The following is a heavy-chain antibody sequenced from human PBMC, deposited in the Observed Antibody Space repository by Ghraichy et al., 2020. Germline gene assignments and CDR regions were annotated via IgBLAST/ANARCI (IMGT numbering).Heavy chain of an antibody. CDR3: ARGSLTSYDAFDI. J-gene: IGHJ3*02. CDR2: IYSGGST. Sequence: LTCAASGFTVSSNYMSWVRQAPGKGLEWVSVIYSGGSTYYADSVKGRFTISRDNSKNTLYLQMNSLRAEDTAVYYCARGSLTSYDAFDIWGQGTMVTVSS. V-gene: IGHV3-53*01. CDR1: GFTVSSNY. D-gene: IGHD2/OR15-2a*01.